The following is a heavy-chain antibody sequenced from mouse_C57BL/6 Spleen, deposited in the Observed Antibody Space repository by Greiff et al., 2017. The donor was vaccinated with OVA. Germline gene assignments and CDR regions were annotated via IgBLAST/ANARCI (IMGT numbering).Heavy chain of an antibody. J-gene: IGHJ3*01. D-gene: IGHD1-1*01. Sequence: VQLQQPGAELVMPGASVKLSCKASGYTFTSYWMHWVKQRPGQGLEWIGEIDPSDSYTNYNQKFKGKSTLTVDKSSSTAYMQLSSLTSEDSAVYYCALYYYGSPQFAYWGQGTLVTVSA. V-gene: IGHV1-69*01. CDR1: GYTFTSYW. CDR3: ALYYYGSPQFAY. CDR2: IDPSDSYT.